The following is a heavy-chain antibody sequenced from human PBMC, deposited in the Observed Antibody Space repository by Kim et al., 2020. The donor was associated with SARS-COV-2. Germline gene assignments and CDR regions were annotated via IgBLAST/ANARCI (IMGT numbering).Heavy chain of an antibody. CDR2: IYPRESDV. V-gene: IGHV5-51*01. Sequence: GESLKISCHTSGSKVSTYWIGWVRQLPGKGMELMGIIYPRESDVRYSQSFQGLVTISADGSGAFVQWSALKVSDTAFYYWAKGPGVLTNYYFDFWGQGTLVTVSS. CDR3: AKGPGVLTNYYFDF. J-gene: IGHJ4*02. CDR1: GSKVSTYW. D-gene: IGHD4-4*01.